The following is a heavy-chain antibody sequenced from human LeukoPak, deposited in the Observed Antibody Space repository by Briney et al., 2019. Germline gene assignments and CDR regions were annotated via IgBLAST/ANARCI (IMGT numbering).Heavy chain of an antibody. CDR3: ARGRTLGRFCIAVAGCYYYYMDV. CDR1: GVTFSSYA. D-gene: IGHD6-19*01. Sequence: SVKVSCQASGVTFSSYAISWVRQSPGQGLEWMGGIIPIFGTANYAQKFQGRVTITTDESTSTAYMELSSLRSEDTAVYYCARGRTLGRFCIAVAGCYYYYMDVWGKGTTVTVS. CDR2: IIPIFGTA. J-gene: IGHJ6*03. V-gene: IGHV1-69*05.